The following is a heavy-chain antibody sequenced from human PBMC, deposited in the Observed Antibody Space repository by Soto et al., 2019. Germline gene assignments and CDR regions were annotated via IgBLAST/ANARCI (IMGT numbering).Heavy chain of an antibody. V-gene: IGHV3-15*01. J-gene: IGHJ4*02. D-gene: IGHD2-21*01. Sequence: GGSLRLSCAASGFTFSNAWMSWVRQTPGKGLEWVGRIKSKTDGGTTDYAAPVKGRFTISRDDSKNTLYLQMNSLKTEDTAVYYCTPGTRNCGGDWCRTPQTNAMIFCDYWGQGTLVTVSS. CDR1: GFTFSNAW. CDR3: TPGTRNCGGDWCRTPQTNAMIFCDY. CDR2: IKSKTDGGTT.